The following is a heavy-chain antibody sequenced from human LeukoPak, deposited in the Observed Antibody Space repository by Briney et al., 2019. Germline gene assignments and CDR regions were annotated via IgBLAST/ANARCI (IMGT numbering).Heavy chain of an antibody. D-gene: IGHD3-10*01. J-gene: IGHJ4*02. CDR3: ARKPYGSGRFDY. Sequence: SETLSLTCTVSGGSINSGSYYWGWIRQPPGEGLEWIGNIYYSGSTSYSPSLKSRVTISVDTSKNQFSLKLSSVTAADTAVYYCARKPYGSGRFDYWGQGTLVAVSS. CDR2: IYYSGST. CDR1: GGSINSGSYY. V-gene: IGHV4-39*01.